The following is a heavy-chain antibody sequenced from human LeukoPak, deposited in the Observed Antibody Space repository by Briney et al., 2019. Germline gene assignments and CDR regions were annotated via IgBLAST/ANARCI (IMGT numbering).Heavy chain of an antibody. D-gene: IGHD6-13*01. Sequence: PSETLSLTCTVSGGSISSSSYYWGWIRQPPGKGLEWIGSIYYSGSTYYNPSLKSRVTIFVDTSKNQFSLKLSSVTAADTAVYYCARQVRPSVAAAGIGAFDIWGQGTMVTVSS. CDR1: GGSISSSSYY. CDR2: IYYSGST. CDR3: ARQVRPSVAAAGIGAFDI. J-gene: IGHJ3*02. V-gene: IGHV4-39*01.